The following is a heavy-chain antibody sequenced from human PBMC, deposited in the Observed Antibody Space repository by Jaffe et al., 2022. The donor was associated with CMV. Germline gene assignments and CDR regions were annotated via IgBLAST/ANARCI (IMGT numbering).Heavy chain of an antibody. D-gene: IGHD1-7*01. CDR1: GGSVSSGSYY. J-gene: IGHJ4*02. Sequence: QVQLQESGPGLVKPSETLSLTCTVSGGSVSSGSYYWSWIRQPPGKGLEWIGYIYYSGSTNYNPSLKSRVTISVDTSKNQFSLKLSSVTAADTAVYYCARVAVNWNYAFDYWGQGTLVTVSS. CDR3: ARVAVNWNYAFDY. V-gene: IGHV4-61*01. CDR2: IYYSGST.